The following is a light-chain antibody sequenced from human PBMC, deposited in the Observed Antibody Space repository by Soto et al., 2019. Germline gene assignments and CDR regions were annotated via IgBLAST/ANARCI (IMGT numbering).Light chain of an antibody. V-gene: IGLV2-14*01. CDR1: SSDVGGYIY. CDR2: DVT. CDR3: CLYVGGRTYV. J-gene: IGLJ1*01. Sequence: QSVLTQPASVSGSPGQSITISCTGTSSDVGGYIYVSWYQQHPGKAPKLMIYDVTSRPSGVSYRFSGSKSGNTASLTISGLQAEDEADYYCCLYVGGRTYVFGTGTKVTVL.